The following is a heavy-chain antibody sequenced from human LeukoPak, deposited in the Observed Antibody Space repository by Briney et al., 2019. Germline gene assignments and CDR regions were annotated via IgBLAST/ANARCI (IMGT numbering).Heavy chain of an antibody. D-gene: IGHD6-6*01. CDR3: ARGRSSSSSDDY. J-gene: IGHJ4*02. CDR2: INHSGST. V-gene: IGHV4-34*01. CDR1: GGSFSGYY. Sequence: SETLSLTCAVYGGSFSGYYWSWIRQPPEKGLEWIGEINHSGSTYYNPSLKSRVTISVDRSKNQFSLKLSSVTAADTAVYYCARGRSSSSSDDYWGQGTLVTVSS.